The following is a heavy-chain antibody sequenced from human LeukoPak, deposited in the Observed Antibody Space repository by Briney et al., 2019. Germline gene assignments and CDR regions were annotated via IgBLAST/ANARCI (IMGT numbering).Heavy chain of an antibody. CDR1: GYTFTSYG. Sequence: ASVTVSCKASGYTFTSYGISWVRQAPGQGLERMGWISAYNGNTNYAQNLRGRVAITTDTSTSTAYMELRRLRSDDTAVYYCARDVGCSGGSCYPTLDYWGQGTLVTVSS. CDR2: ISAYNGNT. V-gene: IGHV1-18*01. CDR3: ARDVGCSGGSCYPTLDY. D-gene: IGHD2-15*01. J-gene: IGHJ4*02.